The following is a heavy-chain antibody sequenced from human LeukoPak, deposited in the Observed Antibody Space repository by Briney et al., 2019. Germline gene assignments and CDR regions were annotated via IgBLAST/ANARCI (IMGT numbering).Heavy chain of an antibody. CDR3: ARGPA. J-gene: IGHJ5*02. CDR1: GGSFSGYY. Sequence: SETLSLTCAVYGGSFSGYYWSWIRQPPGKGLEWIGEINHSGSTNYNPSLKSRVTISVDTSKNQFSLKLSSVTAADTAVYYCARGPAWGLGTLVTVSS. CDR2: INHSGST. V-gene: IGHV4-34*01.